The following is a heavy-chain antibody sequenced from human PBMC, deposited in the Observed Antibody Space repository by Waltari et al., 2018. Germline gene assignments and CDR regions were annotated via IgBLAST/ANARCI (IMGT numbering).Heavy chain of an antibody. CDR3: AHSPENYDILTGYSSLSNLFDY. CDR2: IYWNDDK. CDR1: GFSLSTSGVG. Sequence: QITLKESGPTLVKPTQTLTLTCTFSGFSLSTSGVGVGWIRQPPGKALEWLALIYWNDDKRYSPSLKSRLTITKDTSKNQVVLTMTNMDPVDTATYYCAHSPENYDILTGYSSLSNLFDYWGQGTLVTVSS. J-gene: IGHJ4*02. V-gene: IGHV2-5*01. D-gene: IGHD3-9*01.